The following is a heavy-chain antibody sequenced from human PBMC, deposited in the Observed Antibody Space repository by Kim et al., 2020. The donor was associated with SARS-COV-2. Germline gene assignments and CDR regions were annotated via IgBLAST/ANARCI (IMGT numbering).Heavy chain of an antibody. CDR2: VYPGASHT. CDR3: ARDRAYGWGSDSPFGDFDY. CDR1: GYSFDNYW. V-gene: IGHV5-51*01. D-gene: IGHD3-10*01. Sequence: GESLKISCKTSGYSFDNYWIAWVRQMPGKGLEWMGIVYPGASHTRYHPSFQGQVTISVDESITTAYLQWSSLKASDTATYYCARDRAYGWGSDSPFGDFDYWGQGTLVTVSS. J-gene: IGHJ4*02.